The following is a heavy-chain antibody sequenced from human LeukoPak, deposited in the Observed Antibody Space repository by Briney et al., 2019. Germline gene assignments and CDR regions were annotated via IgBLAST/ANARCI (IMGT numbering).Heavy chain of an antibody. CDR1: GFTFSNYW. V-gene: IGHV3-74*01. Sequence: GGSLRLSCAASGFTFSNYWMSWVRQAPGKGLVWVSRINSDGSSRHYADSVKGRFTISRDSAKNTLHLQMTSLRAEDTAVYYCARGGPDSSDYSSLFDYWGRGILVTVSS. D-gene: IGHD3-22*01. J-gene: IGHJ4*02. CDR3: ARGGPDSSDYSSLFDY. CDR2: INSDGSSR.